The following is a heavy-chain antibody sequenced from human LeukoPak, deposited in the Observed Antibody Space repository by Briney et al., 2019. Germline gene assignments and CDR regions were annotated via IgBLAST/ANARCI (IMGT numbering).Heavy chain of an antibody. CDR1: GFTFDDYT. J-gene: IGHJ5*02. V-gene: IGHV3-43*01. CDR3: ARGRNCGGDCYQVTNWFDP. D-gene: IGHD2-21*02. Sequence: GGSLRLSCAASGFTFDDYTMHWVRQAPGKGLEWVSLISWDGGITFYADSVKGRFTISRDNSKNSLYLQMNSLRAEDTAVYYCARGRNCGGDCYQVTNWFDPWGQGTLVTVSS. CDR2: ISWDGGIT.